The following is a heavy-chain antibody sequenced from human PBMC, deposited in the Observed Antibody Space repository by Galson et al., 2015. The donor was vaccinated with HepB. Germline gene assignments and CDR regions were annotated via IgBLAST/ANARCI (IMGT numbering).Heavy chain of an antibody. V-gene: IGHV3-74*01. CDR1: GFTFSSYW. CDR3: TRSHERHFGDHDF. J-gene: IGHJ4*02. CDR2: INTDGSST. D-gene: IGHD4-17*01. Sequence: SLRLSCAASGFTFSSYWMHWVRQVPGKGLVWVSRINTDGSSTSYTDSVRGRFIISRDNAKNTLYLQMNSLRAEDTAVYYCTRSHERHFGDHDFWGQGTLVSVSS.